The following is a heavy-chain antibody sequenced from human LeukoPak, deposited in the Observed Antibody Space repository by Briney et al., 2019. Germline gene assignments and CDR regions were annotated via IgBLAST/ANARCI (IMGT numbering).Heavy chain of an antibody. D-gene: IGHD1-14*01. CDR1: GGSISSGSYY. CDR2: IYTSGST. V-gene: IGHV4-61*02. CDR3: ARVPEPSPWYFDL. Sequence: PSQTLSLTCTVSGGSISSGSYYWSWIRQPAGKGLEWIGRIYTSGSTNYNPSLKSRVTISVDTSKNQFSLKLSSVTAADTAVYYCARVPEPSPWYFDLWGRGTLVTVSS. J-gene: IGHJ2*01.